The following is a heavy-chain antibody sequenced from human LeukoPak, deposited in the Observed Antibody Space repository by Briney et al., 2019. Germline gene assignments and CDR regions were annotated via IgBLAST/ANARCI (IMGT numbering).Heavy chain of an antibody. V-gene: IGHV1-69*13. CDR2: IIPTFGTA. CDR1: GGTFSSYA. CDR3: ASPGIAAAGTDAFDI. J-gene: IGHJ3*02. D-gene: IGHD6-13*01. Sequence: ASVKVSFKASGGTFSSYAISWVRQAPGQGLEWMGGIIPTFGTANYAQKFQGRVTITADESTSTAYMELSSLRPEEAAVYYCASPGIAAAGTDAFDIWGQGTMVTVSS.